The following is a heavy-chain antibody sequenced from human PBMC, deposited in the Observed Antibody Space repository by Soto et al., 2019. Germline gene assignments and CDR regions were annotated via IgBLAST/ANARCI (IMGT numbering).Heavy chain of an antibody. D-gene: IGHD2-2*03. J-gene: IGHJ6*02. CDR2: IKQDGSEK. CDR3: ARDGYCSSTSCSRGAYYYGMDV. CDR1: GFTFSSYW. V-gene: IGHV3-7*04. Sequence: GGSLRLSCAASGFTFSSYWRSWVRQAPGKGLEWVANIKQDGSEKYYVDSVKGRFTISRDNAKNSLYLQMNSLRAEDTAVYYCARDGYCSSTSCSRGAYYYGMDVWGQGTTVTVSS.